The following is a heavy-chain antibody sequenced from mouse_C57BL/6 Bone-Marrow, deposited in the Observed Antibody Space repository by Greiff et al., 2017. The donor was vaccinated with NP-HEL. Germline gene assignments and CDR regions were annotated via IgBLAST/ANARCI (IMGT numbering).Heavy chain of an antibody. Sequence: QVQLQQPGAELVKPGASVTMSCKASGYTFTSYWITWVKQRPGQGLEWIGDIYPGSGSTNYNEKFKSKATLTVDTSSSTAYMQLSSLTAEDSAVYYCARTLLLRYPAWFAYWGQGTLVTVSA. CDR3: ARTLLLRYPAWFAY. CDR2: IYPGSGST. V-gene: IGHV1-55*01. J-gene: IGHJ3*01. D-gene: IGHD1-1*01. CDR1: GYTFTSYW.